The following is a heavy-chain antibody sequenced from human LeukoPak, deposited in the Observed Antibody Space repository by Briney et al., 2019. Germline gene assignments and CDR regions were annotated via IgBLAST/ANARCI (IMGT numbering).Heavy chain of an antibody. CDR3: AREMECSGGSCYPSNDY. J-gene: IGHJ4*02. D-gene: IGHD2-15*01. CDR2: INPNSGGT. Sequence: ASVKVSCKASGYTFTGYYMHWVRQAPGQGLGWMGWINPNSGGTNYAQKFQGRVTMTRDTSISTAYMELSRLRSDDTAVYYCAREMECSGGSCYPSNDYWGQGTLVTVSS. CDR1: GYTFTGYY. V-gene: IGHV1-2*02.